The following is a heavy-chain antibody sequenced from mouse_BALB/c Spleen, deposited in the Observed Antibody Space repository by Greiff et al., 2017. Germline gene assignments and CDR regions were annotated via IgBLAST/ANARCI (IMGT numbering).Heavy chain of an antibody. J-gene: IGHJ3*01. Sequence: EVQLQQSGAELVKPGASVKLSCTASGFNIKDTYMHWVKQRPEQGLEWIGRIDPANGNTKYDPKFQGKATITADTSSNTAYLQLSSLTSEDTAVYYCASSDDGYTSFAYWGQGTLVTVSA. D-gene: IGHD2-3*01. CDR1: GFNIKDTY. CDR3: ASSDDGYTSFAY. CDR2: IDPANGNT. V-gene: IGHV14-3*02.